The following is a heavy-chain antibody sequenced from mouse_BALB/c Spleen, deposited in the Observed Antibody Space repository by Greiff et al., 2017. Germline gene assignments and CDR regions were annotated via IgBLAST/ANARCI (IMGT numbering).Heavy chain of an antibody. CDR3: ARDYRYDDWFAY. CDR1: GFTFSDYY. V-gene: IGHV5-4*02. Sequence: EVQRVESGGGLVKPGGSLKLSCAASGFTFSDYYMYWVRQTPEKRLEWVATISDGGSYTYYPDSVKGRFTISRDNAKNNLYLQMSSLKSEDTAMYYCARDYRYDDWFAYWGQGTLVTVSA. D-gene: IGHD2-14*01. CDR2: ISDGGSYT. J-gene: IGHJ3*01.